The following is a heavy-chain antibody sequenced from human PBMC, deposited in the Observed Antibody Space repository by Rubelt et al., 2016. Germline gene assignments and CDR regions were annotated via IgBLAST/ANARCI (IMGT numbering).Heavy chain of an antibody. J-gene: IGHJ4*02. V-gene: IGHV1-18*01. Sequence: QVQLVQSGAEVKKPGASVKVSCKASGYIFRTYGSSWVRQAPGQGLEWMGWISAYNGNTNYAQKVQGRVTRTTETSTSTAYMELRSLRSDDTAVYYCARDYQVMGYWGQGTLVTVSS. CDR2: ISAYNGNT. D-gene: IGHD3-16*01. CDR1: GYIFRTYG. CDR3: ARDYQVMGY.